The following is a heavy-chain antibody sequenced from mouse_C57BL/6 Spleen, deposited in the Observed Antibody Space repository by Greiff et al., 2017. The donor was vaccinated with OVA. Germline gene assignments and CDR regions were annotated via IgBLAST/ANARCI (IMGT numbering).Heavy chain of an antibody. CDR3: ARSSYGRSSRYWYFDV. D-gene: IGHD1-1*01. CDR1: GYSFTGYF. CDR2: INPYNGDT. V-gene: IGHV1-20*01. J-gene: IGHJ1*03. Sequence: EVQLQQSGPELVKPGDSVKISCKASGYSFTGYFMNWVMQSHGKSLEWIGRINPYNGDTFYNQKFKGKATLTVYKSSSTAHMELRSLTSDDSAVYYCARSSYGRSSRYWYFDVWGTGTTVTVSS.